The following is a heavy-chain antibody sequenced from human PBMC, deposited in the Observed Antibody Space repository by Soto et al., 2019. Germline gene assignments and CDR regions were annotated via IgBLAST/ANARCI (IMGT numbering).Heavy chain of an antibody. V-gene: IGHV3-23*01. J-gene: IGHJ6*03. Sequence: GGSLRLSCAASGFTFSSYAMSWVRQAPGKGLEWVSAISGSGGSTYYADSVKGRFTISRDNSKNTLYLQMNSLRAEDTAVYYCVSRRPPHYYYMDVWGKGTTVTVSS. CDR3: VSRRPPHYYYMDV. CDR2: ISGSGGST. CDR1: GFTFSSYA.